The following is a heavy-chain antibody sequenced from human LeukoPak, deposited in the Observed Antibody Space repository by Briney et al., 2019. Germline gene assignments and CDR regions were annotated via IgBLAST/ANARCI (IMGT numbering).Heavy chain of an antibody. J-gene: IGHJ6*03. D-gene: IGHD3-3*01. CDR3: ARAIPLHTIFGVAYYYYYMDV. CDR2: MNPNSGNT. Sequence: ASVKVSCKASGYTFISYDINWVRQATGQGLEWMGWMNPNSGNTGYAQKFQGRVTITRNTSISTAYMELSSLRSEDTAVYYCARAIPLHTIFGVAYYYYYMDVWGKGTTVTVSS. V-gene: IGHV1-8*03. CDR1: GYTFISYD.